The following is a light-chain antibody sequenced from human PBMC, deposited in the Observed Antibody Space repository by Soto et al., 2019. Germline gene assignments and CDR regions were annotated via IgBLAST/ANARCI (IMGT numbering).Light chain of an antibody. J-gene: IGLJ3*02. CDR3: QVCDSGSDHPPV. CDR2: DDS. CDR1: NIGSKS. Sequence: SYELTQPPSVSVAPGQTARITCGGNNIGSKSVHWFQQKPGQAPVLVVYDDSDRPSGIPERFSGSNSGNTASLTISRVEAGDEADYCCQVCDSGSDHPPVFGGGTKLTVL. V-gene: IGLV3-21*02.